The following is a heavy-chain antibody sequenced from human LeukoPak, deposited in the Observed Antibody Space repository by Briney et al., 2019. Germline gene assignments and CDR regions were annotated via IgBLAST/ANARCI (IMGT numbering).Heavy chain of an antibody. D-gene: IGHD3-22*01. CDR1: GFTFSSYG. Sequence: SGGSLRLSCAASGFTFSSYGMHWVRQAPGKGLEWVAFIRYDGSNKYYADSVKGRFTISRDDSKNTLYLQMNSLRAEDTAVYYCAKAGGYYDSSGYSLWGAFDIWGQGTMVTVSS. J-gene: IGHJ3*02. V-gene: IGHV3-30*02. CDR3: AKAGGYYDSSGYSLWGAFDI. CDR2: IRYDGSNK.